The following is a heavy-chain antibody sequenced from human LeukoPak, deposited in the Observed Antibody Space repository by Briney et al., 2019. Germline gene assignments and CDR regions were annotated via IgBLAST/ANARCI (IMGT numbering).Heavy chain of an antibody. D-gene: IGHD5-18*01. CDR3: ASRGYNYDYVDY. Sequence: GGSLRLSCAASGLTFNNYAMSWVRQAPGKGLEWVSAIGGSAGKTYYADSVKGRFTISRDNSKNTLYLQMNSLRTEDTAIYYCASRGYNYDYVDYWGQGTLVTVFS. CDR1: GLTFNNYA. CDR2: IGGSAGKT. J-gene: IGHJ4*02. V-gene: IGHV3-23*01.